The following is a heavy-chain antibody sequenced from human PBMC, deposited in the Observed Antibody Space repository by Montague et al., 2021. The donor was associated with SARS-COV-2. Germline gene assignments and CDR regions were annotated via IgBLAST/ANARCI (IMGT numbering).Heavy chain of an antibody. Sequence: TLSLTCTVSGGSISSGGYYWSWIRQHPGKGLEWIGYIYYSGSTYYNPSLRSRVTISVATSKNQFSLKLSSVTAAATAVYYCARVLGGYCSGGSCYRGWYFDLWGRGTLVTVSS. J-gene: IGHJ2*01. CDR1: GGSISSGGYY. CDR2: IYYSGST. V-gene: IGHV4-31*03. CDR3: ARVLGGYCSGGSCYRGWYFDL. D-gene: IGHD2-15*01.